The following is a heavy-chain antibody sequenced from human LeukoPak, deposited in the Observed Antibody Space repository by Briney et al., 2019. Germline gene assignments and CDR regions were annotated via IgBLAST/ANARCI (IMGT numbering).Heavy chain of an antibody. CDR2: INHSGST. CDR3: ARSYCSGGSCHSNKYNWFDP. Sequence: SETLSLTCAVYGGSFSGYYWSWIRQPPGKGLEWIGEINHSGSTNYNPSLKSRVTISVDTSKNQFSLKLSSVTAADTAVYYCARSYCSGGSCHSNKYNWFDPWGQGTLVTVSS. CDR1: GGSFSGYY. D-gene: IGHD2-15*01. J-gene: IGHJ5*02. V-gene: IGHV4-34*01.